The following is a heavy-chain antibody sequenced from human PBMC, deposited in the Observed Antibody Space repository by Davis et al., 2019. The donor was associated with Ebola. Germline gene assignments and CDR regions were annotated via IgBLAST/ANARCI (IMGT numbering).Heavy chain of an antibody. Sequence: PGGSLRLSCQGSGYSFTSYCIGWVRQMPGKGLEWMGIIYPGDSRTRYSPSFQGQVTISADKSINTAYLQWSSLKASDTAMYYCARSAIAVSVHYMDVWGEGTTVTVSS. CDR3: ARSAIAVSVHYMDV. CDR2: IYPGDSRT. J-gene: IGHJ6*03. CDR1: GYSFTSYC. V-gene: IGHV5-51*01. D-gene: IGHD5/OR15-5a*01.